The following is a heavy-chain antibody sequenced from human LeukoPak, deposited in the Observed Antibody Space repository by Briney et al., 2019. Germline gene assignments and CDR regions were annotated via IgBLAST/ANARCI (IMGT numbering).Heavy chain of an antibody. CDR1: GFTFSDSW. CDR3: ARGTALPGVDY. J-gene: IGHJ4*02. D-gene: IGHD3-10*01. CDR2: INHDGSEK. Sequence: GGSLRLSCAASGFTFSDSWMNWFRQAPGRLEWVANINHDGSEKNYVDSVEGRFTITRDNTKKSLYLQMNSLGAEDTAVYYCARGTALPGVDYWGQGTLVIVSS. V-gene: IGHV3-7*01.